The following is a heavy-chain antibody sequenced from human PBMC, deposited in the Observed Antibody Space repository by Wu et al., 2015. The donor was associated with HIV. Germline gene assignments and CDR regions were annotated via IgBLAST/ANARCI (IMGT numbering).Heavy chain of an antibody. J-gene: IGHJ6*04. CDR3: ARGAVADV. Sequence: QVQLVQSGAEVKKPGASVNVSCKSHGKSFNTYYMQWVRQAPGQGPEWMGWVSPYNGNTRYGQKFQGRVTMTTETSSTTAYMELRSLTSDDTAVYYCARGAVADVWGKGTTVIVSS. D-gene: IGHD6-19*01. CDR2: VSPYNGNT. CDR1: GKSFNTYY. V-gene: IGHV1-18*04.